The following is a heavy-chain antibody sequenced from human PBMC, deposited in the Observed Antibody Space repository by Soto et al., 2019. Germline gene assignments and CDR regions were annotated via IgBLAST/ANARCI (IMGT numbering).Heavy chain of an antibody. CDR2: TNPSDGST. V-gene: IGHV1-46*01. Sequence: ASVKVYCKASGYSLTSYYMHWVRRAPGQGLEWMGITNPSDGSTNYARKFQGRVTISRDTSASTAYMELTSLRSEDTAVYYCARDTGDGTFDFWGQGTLVTVSS. D-gene: IGHD7-27*01. CDR1: GYSLTSYY. CDR3: ARDTGDGTFDF. J-gene: IGHJ4*02.